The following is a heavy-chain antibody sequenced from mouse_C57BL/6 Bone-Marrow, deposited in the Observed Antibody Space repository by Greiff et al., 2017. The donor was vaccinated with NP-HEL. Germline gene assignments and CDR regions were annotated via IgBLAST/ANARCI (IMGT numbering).Heavy chain of an antibody. CDR2: ISSGSSTI. V-gene: IGHV5-17*01. CDR1: GFTFSDYG. D-gene: IGHD4-1*01. Sequence: EVQVVESGGGLVKPGGSLKLSCAASGFTFSDYGMHWVRQAPEKGLEWVAYISSGSSTIYYVDTVKGRFTISRDNAKNTLFLQMTSLRSEDTAMYYCARAELGWFAYWGQGTLVTVSA. CDR3: ARAELGWFAY. J-gene: IGHJ3*01.